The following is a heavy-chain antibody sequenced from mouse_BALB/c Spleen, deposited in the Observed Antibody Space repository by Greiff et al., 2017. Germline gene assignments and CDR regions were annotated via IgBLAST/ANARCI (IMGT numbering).Heavy chain of an antibody. CDR2: IDPENGNT. J-gene: IGHJ4*01. V-gene: IGHV14-1*02. CDR1: GFNIKDYY. CDR3: ASYDYDDYYAMDY. Sequence: VQLQQSGAELVRPGALVKLSCKASGFNIKDYYMHWVKQRPEQGLEWIGWIDPENGNTIYDPKFQGKASITADTSSNTAYLQLSSLTSEDTAVYYCASYDYDDYYAMDYWGQGTSVTVSS. D-gene: IGHD2-4*01.